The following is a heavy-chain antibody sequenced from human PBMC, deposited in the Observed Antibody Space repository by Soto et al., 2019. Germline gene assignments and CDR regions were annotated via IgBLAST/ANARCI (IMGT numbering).Heavy chain of an antibody. CDR1: GGTFSSYA. CDR3: ARDLGYCSGGSCYGRHYGMDV. CDR2: IIPIFGTA. J-gene: IGHJ6*02. Sequence: QVQLVQSGAEVKKPGSSVKVSCKASGGTFSSYAISWVRQAPGQGLEWMGGIIPIFGTANYAQKFQGRVTITADESTDTAYMELSSLRSEDTAVYYCARDLGYCSGGSCYGRHYGMDVWGQGTTVTVSS. D-gene: IGHD2-15*01. V-gene: IGHV1-69*01.